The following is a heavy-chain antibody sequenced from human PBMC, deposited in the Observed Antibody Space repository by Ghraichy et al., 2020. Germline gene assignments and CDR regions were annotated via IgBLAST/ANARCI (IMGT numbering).Heavy chain of an antibody. CDR3: ARDWDGVEDWFDP. CDR1: GYTFTNYG. J-gene: IGHJ5*02. Sequence: ASVKVSCKASGYTFTNYGISWVRQAPGQGLEWMAWISTDDGSRNYAQKFQGRVTMTTDTFTSKAYMELKSLRSDDTAVYYCARDWDGVEDWFDPWGQGTLVTVSS. D-gene: IGHD1-26*01. V-gene: IGHV1-18*04. CDR2: ISTDDGSR.